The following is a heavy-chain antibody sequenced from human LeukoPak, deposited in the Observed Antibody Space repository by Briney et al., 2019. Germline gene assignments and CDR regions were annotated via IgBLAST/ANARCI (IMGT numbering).Heavy chain of an antibody. D-gene: IGHD3-16*02. Sequence: SETLSLTCTVSGGSISSYYWSWIRQPAGKGLEWIGRIYTSGSTNYNPSLKSRVTMSVDTSKNQFSLKLSSVTAADTAVYYCARGSDVWGSYRLDYWGQGTLVTVSS. CDR1: GGSISSYY. J-gene: IGHJ4*02. V-gene: IGHV4-4*07. CDR3: ARGSDVWGSYRLDY. CDR2: IYTSGST.